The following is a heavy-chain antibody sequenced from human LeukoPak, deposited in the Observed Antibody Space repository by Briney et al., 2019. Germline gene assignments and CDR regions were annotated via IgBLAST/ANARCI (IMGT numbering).Heavy chain of an antibody. CDR2: ITSSSYI. J-gene: IGHJ4*02. V-gene: IGHV3-21*01. CDR3: ARGLYCNSISCYSGDY. D-gene: IGHD2-2*01. CDR1: GFAFSTYS. Sequence: GGSLRLSCAASGFAFSTYSMNWVRQAPGKGLEWVSSITSSSYISSADSVKGRFTISRDNSKNPVYLQMNSLRVEDTAVYYCARGLYCNSISCYSGDYWGQGTLVTVSS.